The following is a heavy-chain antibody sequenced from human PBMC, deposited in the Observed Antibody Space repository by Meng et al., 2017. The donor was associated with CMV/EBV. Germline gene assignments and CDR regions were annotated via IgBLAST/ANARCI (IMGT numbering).Heavy chain of an antibody. CDR3: AKHGDYNWFDP. V-gene: IGHV4-31*03. Sequence: CTVSGGSISTGRYYWSWIRQDPGKGLEWIGYIYYSGSTFYNPSLKSRVTMSIDTSKNQFSMNLRSVTAADTAIYYCAKHGDYNWFDPWGQGTLVTVS. CDR2: IYYSGST. D-gene: IGHD3-3*01. J-gene: IGHJ5*02. CDR1: GGSISTGRYY.